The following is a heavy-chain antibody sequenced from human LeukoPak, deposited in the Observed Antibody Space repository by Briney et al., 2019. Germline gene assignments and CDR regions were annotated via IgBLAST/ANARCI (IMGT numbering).Heavy chain of an antibody. D-gene: IGHD3-3*01. CDR3: ARYYDVNWFDP. CDR1: GGSISSSSYY. CDR2: IYYSGST. J-gene: IGHJ5*02. Sequence: SETLSLTCTVSGGSISSSSYYWGWIRQPPGKGLEWIGSIYYSGSTYYNPSLKSRVTISVDTSKNQFSLKLNSVTAADTAVYYCARYYDVNWFDPWGQGTLVTVSS. V-gene: IGHV4-39*01.